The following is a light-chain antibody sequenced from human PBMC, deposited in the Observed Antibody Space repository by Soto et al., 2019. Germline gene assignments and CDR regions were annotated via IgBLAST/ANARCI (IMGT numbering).Light chain of an antibody. CDR3: LLSYSGTSWA. CDR2: DTS. J-gene: IGLJ3*02. Sequence: QAVVTQEPSLTVSPGGTVTLTCGSTTGAVTSSHYPYWFQQKPGQAPRTLIYDTSNKHSWTPARFSGSLLGGKAALTLAGAQTDDEADYYCLLSYSGTSWAFGRGTQLTVL. V-gene: IGLV7-46*01. CDR1: TGAVTSSHY.